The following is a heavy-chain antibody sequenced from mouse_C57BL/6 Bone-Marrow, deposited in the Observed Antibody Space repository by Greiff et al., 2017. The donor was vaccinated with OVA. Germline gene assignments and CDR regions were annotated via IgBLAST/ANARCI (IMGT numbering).Heavy chain of an antibody. Sequence: HVQLQPPWAELVKPGASVKVSCKASGYTFTSYCMHWVKQRPGQGLEWIGRIHPSDSDTNYNQKFKGKATLTVDKSSSTDYMQLSSLTSEDSAVYYCAIWTLYYFDYWGQGTTLTVSS. CDR3: AIWTLYYFDY. J-gene: IGHJ2*01. V-gene: IGHV1-74*01. CDR2: IHPSDSDT. CDR1: GYTFTSYC.